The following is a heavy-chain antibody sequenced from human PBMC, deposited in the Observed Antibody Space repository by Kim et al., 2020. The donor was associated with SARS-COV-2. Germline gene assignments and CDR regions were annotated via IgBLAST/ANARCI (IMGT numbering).Heavy chain of an antibody. CDR2: IYYSGST. J-gene: IGHJ4*01. V-gene: IGHV4-39*07. CDR1: GGSISSSSFY. CDR3: ARYNRYGSGGYFDY. Sequence: SETLSLTCTVSGGSISSSSFYWGWIRQPPGKGLEWIGNIYYSGSTNYNPSLKSRLTISVVDTSKNQFSLKLSSVTAADTAVYYCARYNRYGSGGYFDYWG. D-gene: IGHD6-19*01.